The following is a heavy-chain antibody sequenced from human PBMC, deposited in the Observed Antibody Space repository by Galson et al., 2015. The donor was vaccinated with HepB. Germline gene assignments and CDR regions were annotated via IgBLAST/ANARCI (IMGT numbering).Heavy chain of an antibody. J-gene: IGHJ4*02. CDR1: GFTFSSYG. CDR3: AKGGEYSSSWYSGY. Sequence: SLRLSCAASGFTFSSYGMHWVRQAPGKGLEWVAVISYDGSNKYYADSVKGRFTISRDNSKNTLYLQMNSLRAEDTAVYYCAKGGEYSSSWYSGYWGQGTLVTVSS. D-gene: IGHD6-13*01. V-gene: IGHV3-30*18. CDR2: ISYDGSNK.